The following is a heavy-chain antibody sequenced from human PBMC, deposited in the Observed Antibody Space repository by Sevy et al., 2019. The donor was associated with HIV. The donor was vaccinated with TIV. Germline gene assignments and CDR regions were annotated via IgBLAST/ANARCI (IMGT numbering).Heavy chain of an antibody. CDR3: AKVLNSQINTDDTFDI. CDR1: GFSLINYA. D-gene: IGHD3-9*01. J-gene: IGHJ3*02. Sequence: GGSLRLSCKGPGFSLINYAIHWARQAPGKGLEWVAVMTFDGFNHYYADPVKGRFTISRDTSTNTVYLQMNSLRADDTALYSCAKVLNSQINTDDTFDIWGLGTMVTVSS. CDR2: MTFDGFNH. V-gene: IGHV3-33*05.